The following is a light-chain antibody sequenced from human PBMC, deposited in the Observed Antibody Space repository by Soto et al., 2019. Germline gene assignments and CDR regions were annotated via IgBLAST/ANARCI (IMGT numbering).Light chain of an antibody. CDR1: QSLLYSNGYNY. Sequence: DIVMTQSPLSLPVTPGEPASISCRSSQSLLYSNGYNYLDWYLQKPGQSPQVLIYLGSNRASGVPDRFSGSGTGKDFTLKISKVEAEDVGVYYSMEGLHRLTFRQGTKVEIK. J-gene: IGKJ1*01. CDR3: MEGLHRLT. CDR2: LGS. V-gene: IGKV2-28*01.